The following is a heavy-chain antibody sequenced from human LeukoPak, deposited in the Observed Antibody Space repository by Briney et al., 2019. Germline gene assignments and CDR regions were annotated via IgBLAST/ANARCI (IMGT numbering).Heavy chain of an antibody. J-gene: IGHJ4*02. V-gene: IGHV3-23*01. Sequence: GGSLRLSCAASGFTFSNYAMSWVRQAPGEGLEWVSTVSGDGGVTYYADSAKGRFTISRDNSKSTVFLQMNGLRAEDTAVYYCADIPTPDYWGQGTLVTVSS. D-gene: IGHD2-2*01. CDR1: GFTFSNYA. CDR2: VSGDGGVT. CDR3: ADIPTPDY.